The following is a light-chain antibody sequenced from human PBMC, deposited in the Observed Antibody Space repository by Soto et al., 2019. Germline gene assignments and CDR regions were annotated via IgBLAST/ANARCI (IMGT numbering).Light chain of an antibody. CDR1: QSISTN. CDR2: DAS. V-gene: IGKV3D-15*01. Sequence: ETVMTQTPATLSVSPGDRATLSCRASQSISTNLAWYQQKPGQAPRLLIYDASTRATGIPARFSGSGSGTEFTLTISSLLSEDFAVYSCQQYNNWPLTFGGGTKVEIE. CDR3: QQYNNWPLT. J-gene: IGKJ4*01.